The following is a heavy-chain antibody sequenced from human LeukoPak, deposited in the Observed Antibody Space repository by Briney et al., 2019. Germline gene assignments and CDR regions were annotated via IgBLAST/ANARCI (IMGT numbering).Heavy chain of an antibody. CDR1: GYSISSGYY. V-gene: IGHV4-4*07. CDR2: IYSSGTI. CDR3: GGSRDGYIDY. D-gene: IGHD5-24*01. J-gene: IGHJ4*02. Sequence: PSETLSLTCTVSGYSISSGYYWGWIRQPVGKGLVWIGRIYSSGTINYNPSLKSRVTMSLDTSKNQFSLKLSSVTAADTAIYYCGGSRDGYIDYWGQGTLVTVSS.